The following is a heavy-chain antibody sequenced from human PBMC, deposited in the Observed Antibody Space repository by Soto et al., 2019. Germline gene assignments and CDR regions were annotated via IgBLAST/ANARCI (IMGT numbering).Heavy chain of an antibody. J-gene: IGHJ6*02. D-gene: IGHD3-3*01. CDR1: GFSFRNYA. CDR2: VSSGGGST. Sequence: DEQLVESGGGSLQPGGSLRLSSAASGFSFRNYAMAWVRQSPGKGLEWVSLVSSGGGSTNYADSVKGRFSISRDNSQNMLYLQMNALRGEDTALYYCAKLKGGLGRFYGMDAWGQGTMVIVS. CDR3: AKLKGGLGRFYGMDA. V-gene: IGHV3-23*04.